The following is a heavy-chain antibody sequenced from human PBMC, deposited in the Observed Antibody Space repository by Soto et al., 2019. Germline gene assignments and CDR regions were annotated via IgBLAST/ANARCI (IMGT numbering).Heavy chain of an antibody. J-gene: IGHJ6*02. V-gene: IGHV3-21*04. D-gene: IGHD3-10*01. Sequence: GGSLRLSCAASGFTFSSYSMNWVRQAPGKGLERVSSISSSSSYIYYADSVKGRFTISRDNAKNSLYLQMNSLRAEDTAVYYCARGEILPPDYYYYGMDVWGQGTTVTVSS. CDR1: GFTFSSYS. CDR3: ARGEILPPDYYYYGMDV. CDR2: ISSSSSYI.